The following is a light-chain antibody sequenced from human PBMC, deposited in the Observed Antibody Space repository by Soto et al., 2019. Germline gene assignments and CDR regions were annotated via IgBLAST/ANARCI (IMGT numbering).Light chain of an antibody. V-gene: IGKV3D-15*01. CDR2: GAS. CDR3: KQYNNWRPLT. Sequence: EIVMTQSPATLSVSPGERATLSCRASQSVSSNLAWYQQKPGQAPRLLIYGASTRATGIPARFIGSGSGTEYTLNISSLQSEDFAVYYCKQYNNWRPLTFGEGTKVEIK. CDR1: QSVSSN. J-gene: IGKJ4*02.